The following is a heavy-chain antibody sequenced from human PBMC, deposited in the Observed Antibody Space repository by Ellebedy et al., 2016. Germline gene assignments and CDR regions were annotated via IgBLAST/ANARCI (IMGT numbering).Heavy chain of an antibody. CDR2: IYHSGST. CDR3: ARADPVQGYFDT. D-gene: IGHD4-17*01. CDR1: GGSISSSNW. V-gene: IGHV4-4*02. J-gene: IGHJ4*02. Sequence: SETLSLTCAVSGGSISSSNWWSWVRQPPGKGLEWIGEIYHSGSTNYSPSPKSRPTISVDTSKNQFSLKLSSVTAADTAVYYCARADPVQGYFDTWGQGTLVTVSS.